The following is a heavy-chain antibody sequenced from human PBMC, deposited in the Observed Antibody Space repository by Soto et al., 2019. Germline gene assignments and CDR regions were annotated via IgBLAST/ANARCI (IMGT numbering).Heavy chain of an antibody. D-gene: IGHD4-17*01. V-gene: IGHV4-4*07. CDR1: GASISGFY. J-gene: IGHJ6*02. CDR2: IYATGTT. CDR3: VRVNYGDYYYGMDV. Sequence: QVQLQESGPGLVKPSETLSLTCTVSGASISGFYWSWIRKSAGKGLEWIGRIYATGTTDYNPSLKSRVMMSVDTSKKQFSLKLRSVTAADTAVYYCVRVNYGDYYYGMDVWGQGTTVTVSS.